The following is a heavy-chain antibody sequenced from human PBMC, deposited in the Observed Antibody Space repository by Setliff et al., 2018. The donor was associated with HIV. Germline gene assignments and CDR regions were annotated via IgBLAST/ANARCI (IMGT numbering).Heavy chain of an antibody. V-gene: IGHV3-21*01. D-gene: IGHD6-13*01. CDR2: ITIRSDYI. CDR1: GFTFGNYA. J-gene: IGHJ6*03. Sequence: GGSLRLSCAASGFTFGNYAMSWVRQAPGKGLELVASITIRSDYIYYADSVKGRFTISRDNAKNSLYLQMNSLRAEDTAVYYCARYSSSWYSDYYYMDVWGKGTTVTVS. CDR3: ARYSSSWYSDYYYMDV.